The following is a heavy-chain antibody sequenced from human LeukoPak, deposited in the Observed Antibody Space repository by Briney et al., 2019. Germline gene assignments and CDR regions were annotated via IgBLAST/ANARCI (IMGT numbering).Heavy chain of an antibody. Sequence: ASVKVSCKASGYTFTSYYIHWVRQAPGQGLEWMGLINPSGGSTSYAQKFQGRVTMTRDTSISTAYMELSRLRSDDTAVYYCARGIQQLVGGGVDYWGQGTLVTVSS. V-gene: IGHV1-46*01. CDR2: INPSGGST. CDR3: ARGIQQLVGGGVDY. J-gene: IGHJ4*02. CDR1: GYTFTSYY. D-gene: IGHD6-13*01.